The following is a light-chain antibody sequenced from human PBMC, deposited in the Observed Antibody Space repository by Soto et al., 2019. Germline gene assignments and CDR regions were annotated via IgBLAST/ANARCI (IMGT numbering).Light chain of an antibody. CDR3: QQRSNWPPALS. J-gene: IGKJ4*01. CDR2: DAS. Sequence: EIVMTQSPATLSVSRGERATLSCRADQAISSNLAWYQQKPGQAPRLLIYDASSRATGIPARFSGSGSGTDFTLTISSLEPEDFAVYYCQQRSNWPPALSFGGGTKVDIK. V-gene: IGKV3-11*01. CDR1: QAISSN.